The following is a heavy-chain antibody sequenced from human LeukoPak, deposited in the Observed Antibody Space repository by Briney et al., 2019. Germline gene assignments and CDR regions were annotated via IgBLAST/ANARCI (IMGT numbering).Heavy chain of an antibody. D-gene: IGHD1-26*01. CDR1: GYTLTELS. Sequence: PGASVKVSCKVSGYTLTELSMHWVRQAPGKGLEWMGGFDPEDGETIYAQKFQGRVTMPEDTSTDTAYMELSSLRSEDTAVYYCATEGSRALVGATEWGQGTLVTVSS. CDR3: ATEGSRALVGATE. CDR2: FDPEDGET. V-gene: IGHV1-24*01. J-gene: IGHJ4*02.